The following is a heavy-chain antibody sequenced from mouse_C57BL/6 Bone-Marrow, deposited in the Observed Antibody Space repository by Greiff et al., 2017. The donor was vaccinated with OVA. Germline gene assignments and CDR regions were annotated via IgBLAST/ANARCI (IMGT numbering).Heavy chain of an antibody. CDR3: AGGYYDYGYYFDY. J-gene: IGHJ2*01. D-gene: IGHD2-4*01. V-gene: IGHV4-1*01. Sequence: EVHLVESGGGLVQPGGSLKLSCAASGIDFSRYWMSWVRRAPGKGLEWIGEINPDSSTINYAPSLKDKFIISRDNAKNTLYLQMSKVRSEDTALYYCAGGYYDYGYYFDYWGQGTTLTVSS. CDR2: INPDSSTI. CDR1: GIDFSRYW.